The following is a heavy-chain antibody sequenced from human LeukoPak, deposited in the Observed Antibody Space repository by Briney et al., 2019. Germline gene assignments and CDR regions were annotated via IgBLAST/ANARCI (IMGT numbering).Heavy chain of an antibody. Sequence: SSETLSLTCTVSDDSITIYYWTWIRQPPGKGLEWIGYIDHTGSTNYNPSLNSRVTISRDTSKNHFSLELSSVTAADTAVYYCARDQRGGITMVRSSLHMDVWGKGTTVTISS. J-gene: IGHJ6*03. D-gene: IGHD3-10*01. V-gene: IGHV4-59*01. CDR1: DDSITIYY. CDR3: ARDQRGGITMVRSSLHMDV. CDR2: IDHTGST.